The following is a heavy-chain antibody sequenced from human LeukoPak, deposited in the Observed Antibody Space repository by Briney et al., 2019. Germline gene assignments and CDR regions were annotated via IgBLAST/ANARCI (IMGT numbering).Heavy chain of an antibody. CDR1: GGSFSGYY. CDR3: ARGPPGSRQLAPFDY. CDR2: INHSGGT. V-gene: IGHV4-34*01. J-gene: IGHJ4*02. D-gene: IGHD6-6*01. Sequence: SETLSLTCAVYGGSFSGYYWSWIRQPPGKGLEWIGEINHSGGTNYSPSLKSRVTISVDTSKNQFSLNPSSVTAADTAVYYCARGPPGSRQLAPFDYWGQGALVTVSS.